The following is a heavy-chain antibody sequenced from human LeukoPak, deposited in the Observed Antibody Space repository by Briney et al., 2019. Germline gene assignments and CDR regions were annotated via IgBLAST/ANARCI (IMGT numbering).Heavy chain of an antibody. CDR1: GGSFSGYY. CDR2: INHSGST. Sequence: SETLSLTCAVYGGSFSGYYGSWIRQPPGKGLEWIGEINHSGSTNYDPSLKSRVTISVDTSKNQFSLKLSSVTAADTAVYYCARRTRVRDIVLSRPNAFDIWGQGTMVTVSS. J-gene: IGHJ3*02. D-gene: IGHD2-8*01. CDR3: ARRTRVRDIVLSRPNAFDI. V-gene: IGHV4-34*01.